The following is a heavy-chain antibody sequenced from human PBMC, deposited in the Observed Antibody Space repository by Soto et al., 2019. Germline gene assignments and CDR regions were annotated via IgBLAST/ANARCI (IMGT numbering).Heavy chain of an antibody. CDR1: GFTFSDYY. D-gene: IGHD3-9*01. CDR2: ISSSGSYT. J-gene: IGHJ3*02. CDR3: ARDADILTGSDAFDI. V-gene: IGHV3-11*05. Sequence: GGSLRLSCAASGFTFSDYYMSWIRQAPGKGLEWVSYISSSGSYTNYADSVKGRITISRDNGENSLYLQMNSLRAEDTAVYYCARDADILTGSDAFDIWGQGTMVTVSS.